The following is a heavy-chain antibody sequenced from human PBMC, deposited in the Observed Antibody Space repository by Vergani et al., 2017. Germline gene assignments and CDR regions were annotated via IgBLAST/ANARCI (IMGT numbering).Heavy chain of an antibody. D-gene: IGHD2-2*02. CDR3: ATIGYRRWGYYFDY. Sequence: QVQLQESGPGLVKPPGTLSLTCAVSGDSISSTNCWTWVRQPPGKGLEWIGEICHTEDTKYSPSLKSRVTVSVDVSRNLFSLRLNSVTAADTAVYYCATIGYRRWGYYFDYWGQGILVTVSS. J-gene: IGHJ4*02. V-gene: IGHV4-4*03. CDR2: ICHTEDT. CDR1: GDSISSTNC.